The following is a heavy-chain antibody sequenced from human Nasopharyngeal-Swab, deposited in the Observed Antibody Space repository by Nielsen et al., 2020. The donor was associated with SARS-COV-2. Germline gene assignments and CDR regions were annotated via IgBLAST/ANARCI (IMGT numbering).Heavy chain of an antibody. CDR2: IRDSSSII. V-gene: IGHV3-48*04. Sequence: VGQAPGQALEWVSYIRDSSSIIYYTNSVKGRFTVSRDNAKNSLYLQMNSLRAEDTAVYYCARTEHGGSYYYGMDVWGQGTTVTVSS. CDR3: ARTEHGGSYYYGMDV. J-gene: IGHJ6*02. D-gene: IGHD1/OR15-1a*01.